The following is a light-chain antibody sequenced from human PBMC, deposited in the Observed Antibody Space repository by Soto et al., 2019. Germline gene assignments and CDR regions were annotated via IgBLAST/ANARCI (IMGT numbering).Light chain of an antibody. J-gene: IGKJ5*01. CDR3: QQRSSAIT. Sequence: EIVLTPSPGTLSLSPVERATLSCRASQSVSSHLAWFQQRPGQAPRLLIYDASNRATGIPARFSGRGSGTDFTLTISSLEPEDFAVYYCQQRSSAITFGQGTRLEIK. V-gene: IGKV3-11*01. CDR1: QSVSSH. CDR2: DAS.